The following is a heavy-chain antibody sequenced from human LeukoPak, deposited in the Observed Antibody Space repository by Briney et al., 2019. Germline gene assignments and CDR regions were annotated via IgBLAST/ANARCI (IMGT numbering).Heavy chain of an antibody. CDR1: GFTFSNYG. CDR2: ISKDGSNK. D-gene: IGHD1-14*01. Sequence: PGRSLRLSCAAAGFTFSNYGIHWVRQAPGKGLEWVAVISKDGSNKDYADSVKGRFIISRDNPKNTLYLQMNSLRAEDTAVYYCARDRSGIYDAFDIWGQGTMVTVSS. V-gene: IGHV3-30*03. J-gene: IGHJ3*02. CDR3: ARDRSGIYDAFDI.